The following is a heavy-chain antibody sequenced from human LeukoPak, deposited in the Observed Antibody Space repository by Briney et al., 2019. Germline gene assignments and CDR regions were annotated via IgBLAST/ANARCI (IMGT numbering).Heavy chain of an antibody. Sequence: KPSETLSLTCTVSGGSISSDYWSWIRQPPGKGLEWIGYIYYSGSTNYNPSLKSRVTISVDTSKNQSSLKLSSVTAADTAVYYWAGEAAGGIDYFDYWGQGTLVTVSS. V-gene: IGHV4-59*01. CDR1: GGSISSDY. J-gene: IGHJ4*02. CDR2: IYYSGST. D-gene: IGHD6-13*01. CDR3: AGEAAGGIDYFDY.